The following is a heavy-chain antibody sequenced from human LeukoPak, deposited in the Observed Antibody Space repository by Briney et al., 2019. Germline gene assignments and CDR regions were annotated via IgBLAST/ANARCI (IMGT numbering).Heavy chain of an antibody. CDR3: AREMYAGWYFAFDI. D-gene: IGHD6-19*01. CDR2: ISNSGDYI. Sequence: PGGSLRLSCIVSGFTFSSFTMNWVRQGPGKGLEWVASISNSGDYISYADSLKGRFTISRDNAKNSLFLQMSSLRAEDTAVYYCAREMYAGWYFAFDIWGQGTMVTVSS. J-gene: IGHJ3*02. CDR1: GFTFSSFT. V-gene: IGHV3-21*01.